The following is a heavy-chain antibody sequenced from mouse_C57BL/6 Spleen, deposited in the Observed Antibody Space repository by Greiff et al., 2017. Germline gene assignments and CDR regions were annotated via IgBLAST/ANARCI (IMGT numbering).Heavy chain of an antibody. CDR1: GYTFTSYW. V-gene: IGHV1-69*01. Sequence: QVQLQQPGAELVMPGASVKLSCKASGYTFTSYWMHWVKQRPGQGLEWIGEIDPSDSDTNYNQKFKGKSTLTVDKSSSTAYMQLSSLTSEDSAVYYGARYDYYAMDYWGQGTSVTVSS. CDR2: IDPSDSDT. J-gene: IGHJ4*01. CDR3: ARYDYYAMDY.